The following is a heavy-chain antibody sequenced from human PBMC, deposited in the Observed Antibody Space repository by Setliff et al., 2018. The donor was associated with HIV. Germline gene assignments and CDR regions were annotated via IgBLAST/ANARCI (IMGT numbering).Heavy chain of an antibody. Sequence: ASVKVSCKASGFTFTSYAIHWVRQAPGQGLEWMGWINAGNGNTRLSQKFQGRVTISRDTSASTAYVELYSLTSEDTAVYYCARTLTYYFDGSFSSGPADYWGLGTLVTVSS. J-gene: IGHJ4*02. V-gene: IGHV1-3*01. CDR2: INAGNGNT. CDR1: GFTFTSYA. D-gene: IGHD3-22*01. CDR3: ARTLTYYFDGSFSSGPADY.